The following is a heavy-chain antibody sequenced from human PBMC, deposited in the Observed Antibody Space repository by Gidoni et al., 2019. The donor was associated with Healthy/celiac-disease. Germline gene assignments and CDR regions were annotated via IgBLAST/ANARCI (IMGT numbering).Heavy chain of an antibody. CDR1: GSSISSYY. CDR3: ARVDTAMARYYYYMDV. V-gene: IGHV4-59*01. D-gene: IGHD5-18*01. CDR2: IYYSGST. J-gene: IGHJ6*03. Sequence: QVQLQESGPGLVKPSETLSLTCTVSGSSISSYYWSWIRQPPGKGLEWIGYIYYSGSTNYNPSLKSRVTISVDTSKNQFSLKLSSVTAADTAVYYCARVDTAMARYYYYMDVWGKGTTVTVSS.